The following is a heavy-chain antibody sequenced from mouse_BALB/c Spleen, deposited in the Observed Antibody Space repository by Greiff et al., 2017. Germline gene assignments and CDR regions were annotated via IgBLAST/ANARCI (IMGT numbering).Heavy chain of an antibody. CDR2: IDPANGNT. CDR3: ANGTLFAY. CDR1: GFNIKDTY. Sequence: EVQLQQSGAELVKPGASVKLSCKASGFNIKDTYMHWVKQRPEQGLEWIGRIDPANGNTKYDPKFQGKATITADTSSNTAYLQLSSLTSEDTAVYYCANGTLFAYWGQGTLVTVSA. V-gene: IGHV14-3*02. J-gene: IGHJ3*01. D-gene: IGHD2-1*01.